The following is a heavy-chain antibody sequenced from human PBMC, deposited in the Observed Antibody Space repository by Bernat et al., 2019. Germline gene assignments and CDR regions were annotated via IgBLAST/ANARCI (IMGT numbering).Heavy chain of an antibody. Sequence: EVHLVESGGGLVKPGGSLRLSCAASGFTFNNVWMSWVRQAPGKGLEWVGRVKSKTDGGTLDYAAPMKDRFSISRDDSKNTVYLQMISLKSEDTAVYYCTTLWGTWGQGTLVTVSS. J-gene: IGHJ4*02. D-gene: IGHD3-16*01. CDR1: GFTFNNVW. CDR3: TTLWGT. CDR2: VKSKTDGGTL. V-gene: IGHV3-15*01.